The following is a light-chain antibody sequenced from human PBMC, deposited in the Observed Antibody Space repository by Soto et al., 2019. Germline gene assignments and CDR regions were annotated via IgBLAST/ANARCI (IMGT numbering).Light chain of an antibody. CDR3: QQCYSNPYT. J-gene: IGKJ2*01. CDR1: QSISSY. V-gene: IGKV1-39*01. CDR2: AAS. Sequence: DIQMTQSPSSLSASVGDRVTITCRASQSISSYLNWYQQKPGKAPKLLIYAASSLQSGVPSRFSGSGSGTEFTLTISSLQPEDFATYYCQQCYSNPYTFGQGTKLEIK.